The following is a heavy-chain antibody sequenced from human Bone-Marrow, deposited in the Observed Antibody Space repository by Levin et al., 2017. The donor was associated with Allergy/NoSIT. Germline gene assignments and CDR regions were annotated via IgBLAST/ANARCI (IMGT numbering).Heavy chain of an antibody. D-gene: IGHD2-2*01. J-gene: IGHJ3*02. CDR1: GYSFTSYW. Sequence: PGGSLRLSCKGSGYSFTSYWIGWVRQMPGKGLEWMGIIYPGDSDTRYSPSFQGQVTISADKSISTAYLQWSSLKASDTAMYYCARHIEYCSSTSCYGADAFDIWGQGTMVTVSS. CDR3: ARHIEYCSSTSCYGADAFDI. V-gene: IGHV5-51*01. CDR2: IYPGDSDT.